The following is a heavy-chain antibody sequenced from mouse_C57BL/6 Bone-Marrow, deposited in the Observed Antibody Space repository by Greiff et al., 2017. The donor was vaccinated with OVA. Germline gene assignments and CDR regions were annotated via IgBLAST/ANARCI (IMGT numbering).Heavy chain of an antibody. CDR1: GYAFTNYL. CDR3: ARWGYYGLYYAMDY. CDR2: INPGSGGT. J-gene: IGHJ4*01. D-gene: IGHD1-1*01. V-gene: IGHV1-54*01. Sequence: VQLQQSGAELVRPGTSVKVSCKASGYAFTNYLIEWVKQRPGQGLEWIGVINPGSGGTNYNEKFKGKATLTADKSSSTAYMQLSSLTSEDSAVYFCARWGYYGLYYAMDYWGQGTSVTGSS.